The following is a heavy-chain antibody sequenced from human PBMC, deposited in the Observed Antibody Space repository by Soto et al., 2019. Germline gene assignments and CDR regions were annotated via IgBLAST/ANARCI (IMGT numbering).Heavy chain of an antibody. J-gene: IGHJ4*02. CDR2: ISYDGSNK. CDR3: AREPFSSGRPDY. Sequence: GGSLRLSCAASGFTFSSYAMHWVRQAPGKGLEWVAVISYDGSNKYYADSVKGRFTISRDNSKNTLYLQMNSLRAEDTAVYYCAREPFSSGRPDYWGQGTLVTVSS. V-gene: IGHV3-30-3*01. D-gene: IGHD6-19*01. CDR1: GFTFSSYA.